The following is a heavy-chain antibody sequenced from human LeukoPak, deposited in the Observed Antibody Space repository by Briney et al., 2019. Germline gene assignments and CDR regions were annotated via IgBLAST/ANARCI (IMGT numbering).Heavy chain of an antibody. CDR2: ISWNSGSI. CDR3: AKDKYSSGWYWFDP. V-gene: IGHV3-9*01. Sequence: GRSLRLSCAASGFTFDDYAMHWVRQAPGKVLEWVSGISWNSGSIGYADSVKGRFTISRDNAKNSLYLQMNSLRAEDTALYYCAKDKYSSGWYWFDPWGQGTLVTVSS. CDR1: GFTFDDYA. D-gene: IGHD6-19*01. J-gene: IGHJ5*02.